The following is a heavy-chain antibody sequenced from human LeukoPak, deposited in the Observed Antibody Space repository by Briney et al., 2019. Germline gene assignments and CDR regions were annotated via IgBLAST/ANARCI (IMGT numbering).Heavy chain of an antibody. CDR2: MNPNSGNT. Sequence: EASVKVSCKASGYTFTSYGINWVRQATGQGLEWMGWMNPNSGNTGYAQKFQGRVTMTRNTSISTAYMELSSLRSEDTAVYYCARRAEYSSGWYPHYYYYGMDVWGQGTTVTVSS. CDR1: GYTFTSYG. J-gene: IGHJ6*02. CDR3: ARRAEYSSGWYPHYYYYGMDV. V-gene: IGHV1-8*01. D-gene: IGHD6-19*01.